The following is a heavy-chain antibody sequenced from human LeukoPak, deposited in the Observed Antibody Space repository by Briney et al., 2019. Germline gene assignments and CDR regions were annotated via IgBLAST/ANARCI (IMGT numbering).Heavy chain of an antibody. CDR2: ISWNSGSI. CDR3: AKETGDWFDP. CDR1: GFTFDTYA. J-gene: IGHJ5*02. Sequence: GGSLRLSCAASGFTFDTYAMHWVRQAPGKGLEWVSGISWNSGSIGYADSVKGRFTISRDNAKSSLYLQMNSLRAEDTALYYCAKETGDWFDPWGQGALVTVSS. V-gene: IGHV3-9*01.